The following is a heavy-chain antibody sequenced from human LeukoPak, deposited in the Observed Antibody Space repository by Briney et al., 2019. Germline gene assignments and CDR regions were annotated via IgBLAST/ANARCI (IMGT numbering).Heavy chain of an antibody. CDR3: ARGTASGIAAAGILGY. Sequence: ASVKVSCKASGYTFTSYDINWVRQATGQGLEWMGWMNPNSGTTGYAQKFQGRVTMTRNTSISTAYMELSSLRSEDTAVYYCARGTASGIAAAGILGYWGQGTLVTVSS. CDR1: GYTFTSYD. D-gene: IGHD6-13*01. V-gene: IGHV1-8*01. CDR2: MNPNSGTT. J-gene: IGHJ4*02.